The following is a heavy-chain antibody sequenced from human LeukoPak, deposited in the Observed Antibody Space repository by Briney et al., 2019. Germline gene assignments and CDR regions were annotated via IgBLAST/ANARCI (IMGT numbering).Heavy chain of an antibody. J-gene: IGHJ4*02. CDR1: GFTFSSYA. CDR2: INTDGRIT. CDR3: TRDGGSFCDFDY. V-gene: IGHV3-64*02. Sequence: GGSLRLSCAASGFTFSSYAMSWVRQAPGKGLEYVSVINTDGRITYYADSVKGRFTISRDNSKNTVYLQMGSLRGEDMAVYYCTRDGGSFCDFDYWGQGALVTVSS. D-gene: IGHD1-26*01.